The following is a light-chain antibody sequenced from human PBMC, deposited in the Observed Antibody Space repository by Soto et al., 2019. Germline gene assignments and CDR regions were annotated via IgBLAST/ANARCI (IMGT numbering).Light chain of an antibody. J-gene: IGKJ1*01. Sequence: DIQMTQSPSTLSASVGDRVTITCRASQSISSWLAWYQQKPGKAPKLLIYDASSLQSGVPSTFSGSGSETEFTLTISSLQPGDFATYYCQQYNSYPWTFGQGTKVEIK. CDR2: DAS. CDR3: QQYNSYPWT. CDR1: QSISSW. V-gene: IGKV1-5*01.